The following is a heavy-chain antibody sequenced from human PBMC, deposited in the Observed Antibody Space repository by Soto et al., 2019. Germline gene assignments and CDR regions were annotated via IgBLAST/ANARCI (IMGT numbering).Heavy chain of an antibody. V-gene: IGHV4-34*01. CDR1: GGSFSGYY. CDR3: ARDKSTGLFDY. J-gene: IGHJ4*02. CDR2: INHSGST. Sequence: QVQLQQWGAGLLKPSETLSLTCAVYGGSFSGYYWTWIRQPPGTGLEWIGEINHSGSTNYNPSLKSRVTISVDTSKNQFSLKLTSVTAAYTAVYYCARDKSTGLFDYWGQGTLVTVSS. D-gene: IGHD2-8*02.